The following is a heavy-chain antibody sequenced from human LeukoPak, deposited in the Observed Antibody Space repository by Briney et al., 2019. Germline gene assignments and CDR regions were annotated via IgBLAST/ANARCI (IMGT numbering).Heavy chain of an antibody. CDR1: GGSISSSNW. V-gene: IGHV4-4*02. D-gene: IGHD6-13*01. CDR3: ARDLSPAPSSSWYPYYFDY. J-gene: IGHJ4*02. CDR2: IYHSGST. Sequence: PSGTLSLTCAVSGGSISSSNWWSWVRQPPGKGLEWIGEIYHSGSTNYNPSLKSRVTISVDKSKNQFSLKLSSVTAADTAVYYCARDLSPAPSSSWYPYYFDYWGRGTLVTVSS.